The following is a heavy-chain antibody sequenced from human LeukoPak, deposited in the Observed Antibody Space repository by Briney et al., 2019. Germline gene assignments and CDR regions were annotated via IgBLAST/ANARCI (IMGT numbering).Heavy chain of an antibody. CDR2: IRYDGSNK. Sequence: GGSLRLSCAASGFTFSSYGMHWVRQAPGKGLEWVAFIRYDGSNKYYADSVKGRFTISRDNSKNTLYLQMNSLRAEDTAVYYCAKDNDVWSGSDYWGQGTLVTVSS. V-gene: IGHV3-30*02. CDR3: AKDNDVWSGSDY. D-gene: IGHD3-3*01. CDR1: GFTFSSYG. J-gene: IGHJ4*02.